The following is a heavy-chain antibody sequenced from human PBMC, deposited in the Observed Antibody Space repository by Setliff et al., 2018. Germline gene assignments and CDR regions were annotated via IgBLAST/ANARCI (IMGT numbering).Heavy chain of an antibody. CDR1: GGSISSGGYY. CDR2: IYYSGST. J-gene: IGHJ4*02. Sequence: PSETLSLTCTVSGGSISSGGYYWSWIRQHPGKGLEWIGYIYYSGSTYYNPSLKSRVTISVDTSKHQFSLKLTSVTAADTAVYYCARHLYSSGWYFDYWGQGTLVTVSS. D-gene: IGHD6-19*01. V-gene: IGHV4-31*03. CDR3: ARHLYSSGWYFDY.